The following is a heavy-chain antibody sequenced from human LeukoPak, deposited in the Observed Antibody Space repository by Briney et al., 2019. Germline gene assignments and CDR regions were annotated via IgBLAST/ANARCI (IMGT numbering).Heavy chain of an antibody. D-gene: IGHD3-22*01. Sequence: GGSLRLSCAASGFTVISNYMSWVRQAPGKGLEWVSVIYSGGSTYYADSVKGRFTISRDNAKNSLYLQMNSLRAEDTAVYYCARGLHFRFWDSGDYYPYWGQGTLVTASS. CDR1: GFTVISNY. V-gene: IGHV3-66*01. CDR2: IYSGGST. CDR3: ARGLHFRFWDSGDYYPY. J-gene: IGHJ4*02.